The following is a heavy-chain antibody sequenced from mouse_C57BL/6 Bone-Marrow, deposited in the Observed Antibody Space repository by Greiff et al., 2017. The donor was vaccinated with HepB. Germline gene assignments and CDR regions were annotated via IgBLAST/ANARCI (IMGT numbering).Heavy chain of an antibody. J-gene: IGHJ3*01. V-gene: IGHV1-69*01. D-gene: IGHD1-1*01. CDR2: IDPRSGNT. CDR3: ARPYYYTWFAY. CDR1: GYTFTSYW. Sequence: QVQLQQPGAELVMPGASVKLSCKASGYTFTSYWMHWVKQRPGQGLEWIGEIDPRSGNTYYNEKFKGKATLTADKSSSTAYMELRSLTSEDSAVYFCARPYYYTWFAYWGQGTLVTVSA.